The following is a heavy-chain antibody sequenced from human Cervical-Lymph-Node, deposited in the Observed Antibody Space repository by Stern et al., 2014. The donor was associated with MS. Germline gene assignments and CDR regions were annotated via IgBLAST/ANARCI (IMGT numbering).Heavy chain of an antibody. J-gene: IGHJ4*02. V-gene: IGHV4-59*08. CDR1: GGSITSNY. D-gene: IGHD5-24*01. CDR3: ARHGPPRRRDDSNHPNFDY. Sequence: VQLVESGPGLVKPSETLSLTCTVSGGSITSNYWSWIRQPPGKGLEWIGYLYYSGNTNYNPSLKSRVTTSVDPSKTQFSLGLSSGTAADTAVYYCARHGPPRRRDDSNHPNFDYWGPGTLVAVSS. CDR2: LYYSGNT.